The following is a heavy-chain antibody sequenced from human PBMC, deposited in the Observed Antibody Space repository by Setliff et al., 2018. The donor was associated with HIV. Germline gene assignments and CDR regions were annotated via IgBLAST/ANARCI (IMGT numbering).Heavy chain of an antibody. Sequence: GGSLRLSCAASGFTFSNFAINWVRQAPGKGLEWVSTISGRGTNTYYADSVKGRFTISRDNSKNTLSLQLNSLTAEDSAVYYCAKDKGSSGWSAWGQGTLVTVSS. V-gene: IGHV3-23*01. D-gene: IGHD6-19*01. CDR3: AKDKGSSGWSA. J-gene: IGHJ5*02. CDR1: GFTFSNFA. CDR2: ISGRGTNT.